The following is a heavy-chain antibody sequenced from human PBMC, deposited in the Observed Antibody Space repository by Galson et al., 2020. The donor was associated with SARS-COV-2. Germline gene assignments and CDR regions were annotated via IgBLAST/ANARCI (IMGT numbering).Heavy chain of an antibody. D-gene: IGHD3-3*01. CDR3: AREGDDVWSGRYDY. CDR2: IIPIFGTA. Sequence: SVKVSCKASGGTFSRYGISWVRQAPGQGREWMGGIIPIFGTANYAQKLQGRVTITADKSTNTAYMEVSSLRSEDTAVYYCAREGDDVWSGRYDYWGQGTLVTVSS. CDR1: GGTFSRYG. J-gene: IGHJ4*02. V-gene: IGHV1-69*06.